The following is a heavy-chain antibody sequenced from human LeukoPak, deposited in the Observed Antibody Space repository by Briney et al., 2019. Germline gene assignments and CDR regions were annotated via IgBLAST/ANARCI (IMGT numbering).Heavy chain of an antibody. V-gene: IGHV5-51*01. D-gene: IGHD6-19*01. CDR1: GYSFTSYW. J-gene: IGHJ5*02. CDR3: ARRVSVGFDP. CDR2: IYPGDSDT. Sequence: GESLKISFKGSGYSFTSYWIGWVRPMPGKSLEWMGIIYPGDSDTRYSPFFQGQVTISADKSISTAYLQWSSLKASDTAMYYCARRVSVGFDPWGQGTLVTVSS.